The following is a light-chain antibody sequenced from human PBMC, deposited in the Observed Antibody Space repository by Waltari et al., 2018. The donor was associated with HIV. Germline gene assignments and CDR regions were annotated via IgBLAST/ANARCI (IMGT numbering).Light chain of an antibody. V-gene: IGLV2-18*02. J-gene: IGLJ2*01. CDR3: SSYTSDSTWV. CDR2: EVM. CDR1: SSDVGSYNR. Sequence: QSALTQPPSVSGSPGQTVTISCSGTSSDVGSYNRVSWYKQPPGTAPKVIMYEVMNRPSGVPDRFSGSKSGNTASLIISGLQAEDEADFYCSSYTSDSTWVFGGGTKLTVL.